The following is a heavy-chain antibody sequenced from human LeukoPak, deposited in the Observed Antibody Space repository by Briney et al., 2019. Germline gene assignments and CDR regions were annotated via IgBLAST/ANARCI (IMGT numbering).Heavy chain of an antibody. CDR2: IDYSGST. Sequence: SETLSLTCTVSGGSISSTDHFWGWIRQPPGKGLEWIGSIDYSGSTYYNPTLKSRLTMSQDASKNQFSLKLSSVSAADTAVYFCVREVNHYGLRRNSFDPWGQGTRVTVSS. V-gene: IGHV4-39*07. CDR3: VREVNHYGLRRNSFDP. CDR1: GGSISSTDHF. D-gene: IGHD3-10*01. J-gene: IGHJ5*02.